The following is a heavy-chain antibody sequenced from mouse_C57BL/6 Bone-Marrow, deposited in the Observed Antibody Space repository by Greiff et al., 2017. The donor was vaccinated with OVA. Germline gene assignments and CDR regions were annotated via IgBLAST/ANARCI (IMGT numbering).Heavy chain of an antibody. CDR2: IYPGDGDT. D-gene: IGHD1-1*01. V-gene: IGHV1-82*01. CDR3: ARNYYGSSYAPWFAY. CDR1: GYAFSSSW. J-gene: IGHJ3*01. Sequence: VQLQQSGPELVKPGASVKISCKASGYAFSSSWMNWVKQRPGKGLEWIGRIYPGDGDTNYNGKFKGKATLTADKFSSTAYMQLSSLTSEDSAVYFCARNYYGSSYAPWFAYWGQGTLVTVSA.